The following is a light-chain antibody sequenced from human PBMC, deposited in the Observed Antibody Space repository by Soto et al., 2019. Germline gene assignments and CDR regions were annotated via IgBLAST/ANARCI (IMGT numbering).Light chain of an antibody. J-gene: IGLJ1*01. Sequence: QSVLNEPASVSGPPSRSFTFSYTGTSSDIGSYNLVSWYQQHPGKAPKLMICEVTKRPSGVSNRFSASKSGNTASLTISWLHVEDEADYYCSSYAGGTTYASGNGTKVIVL. CDR3: SSYAGGTTYA. CDR1: SSDIGSYNL. V-gene: IGLV2-23*02. CDR2: EVT.